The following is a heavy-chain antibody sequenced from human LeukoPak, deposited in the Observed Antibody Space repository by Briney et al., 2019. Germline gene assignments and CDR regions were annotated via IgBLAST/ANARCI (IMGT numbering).Heavy chain of an antibody. CDR2: IYTSGST. D-gene: IGHD3-9*01. CDR3: AXDRPSGYDILTGYYRPQYYFDY. Sequence: ETLSLTCTVSGGSISSYYWSWIRQPAGKGLEWIGRIYTSGSTNYNPSLKSRVTMSVDTSKNQFSLKLSSVTAADTAVYYCAXDRPSGYDILTGYYRPQYYFDYWGQGTLVTVSS. J-gene: IGHJ4*02. CDR1: GGSISSYY. V-gene: IGHV4-4*07.